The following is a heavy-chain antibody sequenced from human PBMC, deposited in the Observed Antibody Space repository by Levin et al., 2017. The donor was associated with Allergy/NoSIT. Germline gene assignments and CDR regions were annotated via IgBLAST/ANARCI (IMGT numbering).Heavy chain of an antibody. CDR2: IYWNGDK. Sequence: SGPTLVKPTQTLTLTCSISGFSLTTIGVGVGWIRPSPGKAPECLARIYWNGDKRYNPSLRNRVAVTQDTSKNLVVLTMTNMDPVDTGTYYCARVFHFDSSGYFLDHWGQGALVTVSS. CDR3: ARVFHFDSSGYFLDH. D-gene: IGHD3-22*01. V-gene: IGHV2-5*04. CDR1: GFSLTTIGVG. J-gene: IGHJ4*02.